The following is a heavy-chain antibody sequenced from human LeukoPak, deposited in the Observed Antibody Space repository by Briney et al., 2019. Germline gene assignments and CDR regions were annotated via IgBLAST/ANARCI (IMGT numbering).Heavy chain of an antibody. J-gene: IGHJ4*02. V-gene: IGHV3-21*01. D-gene: IGHD3-10*01. CDR3: ARDQTTWFGELSGFDY. CDR1: GFTFSSYS. Sequence: PGGSLRLSCAASGFTFSSYSMNWVRQAPGKGLEWVSSISSSSSYIYYADSVKGRFTISRDNAKNSLYLQMNSLRAEDTAVYYCARDQTTWFGELSGFDYWGQGTLVTVSS. CDR2: ISSSSSYI.